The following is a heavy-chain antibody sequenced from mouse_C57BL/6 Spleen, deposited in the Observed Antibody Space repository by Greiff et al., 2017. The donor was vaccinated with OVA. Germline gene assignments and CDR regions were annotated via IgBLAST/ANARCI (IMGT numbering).Heavy chain of an antibody. Sequence: EVHLVESGGGLVKPGGSLKLSCAASGFTFSSYAMSWVRQTPEKRLEWVATISDGGSYTYYPDNVKGRFTISRDNAKNNLYLQMSHLKSEDTAMYYCARDREMVTTSWFAYWGQGTLVTVSA. J-gene: IGHJ3*01. CDR3: ARDREMVTTSWFAY. CDR1: GFTFSSYA. D-gene: IGHD2-3*01. CDR2: ISDGGSYT. V-gene: IGHV5-4*01.